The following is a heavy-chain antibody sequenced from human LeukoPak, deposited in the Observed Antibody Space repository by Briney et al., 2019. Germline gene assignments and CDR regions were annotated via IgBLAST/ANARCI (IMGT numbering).Heavy chain of an antibody. Sequence: SVKVSCKASGGTFSSYAISWVRQAPGQGLEWMGGIIPIFGTANYAQKFQGRVTITADKSTSTAYMELSSLRSEDTAVYYCARGDFTSSGPFDYWGQGTLVTVSS. CDR1: GGTFSSYA. V-gene: IGHV1-69*06. CDR2: IIPIFGTA. CDR3: ARGDFTSSGPFDY. D-gene: IGHD2-2*01. J-gene: IGHJ4*02.